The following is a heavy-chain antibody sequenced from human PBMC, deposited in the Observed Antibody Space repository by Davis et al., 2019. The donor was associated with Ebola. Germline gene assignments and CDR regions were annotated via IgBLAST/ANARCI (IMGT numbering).Heavy chain of an antibody. Sequence: GESLKISCKDSGNSFNTHWIGWVRQLPGKGLEWMGIIYPGDSDTRYSPSFQGQVTISADKSISTAYLQWSSLKASDTAMYYCARLETDSSGWALDYWGQGTLVTVSS. CDR1: GNSFNTHW. D-gene: IGHD6-19*01. CDR2: IYPGDSDT. CDR3: ARLETDSSGWALDY. V-gene: IGHV5-51*01. J-gene: IGHJ4*02.